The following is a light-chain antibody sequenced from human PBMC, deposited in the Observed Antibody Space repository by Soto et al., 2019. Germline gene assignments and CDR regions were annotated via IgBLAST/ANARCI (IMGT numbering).Light chain of an antibody. Sequence: DIVMTQSPGTLSLSPGEIATLSCRASQSVGNTYLAWYQQKPGQAPRLLIYDASNRATGIPARFSGSGSGTDFTLTISSLEPEDSAVYYCQQRYDWLTFGGGTKVDIK. CDR1: QSVGNTY. V-gene: IGKV3-11*01. CDR3: QQRYDWLT. J-gene: IGKJ4*01. CDR2: DAS.